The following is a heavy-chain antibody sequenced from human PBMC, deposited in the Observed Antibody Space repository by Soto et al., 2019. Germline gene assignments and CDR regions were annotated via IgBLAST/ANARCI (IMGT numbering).Heavy chain of an antibody. Sequence: PSETLSLTCTVSGGSISSGDYYWSWIRQPPGKGLEWIGYIYYSGSTNYNPSLKSRVTISVDTSKNQFSLKLSSVTAADTAVYYCARQVDSNQHYYGSGSYFDYWGQGTLVTVSS. CDR3: ARQVDSNQHYYGSGSYFDY. V-gene: IGHV4-61*08. CDR1: GGSISSGDYY. CDR2: IYYSGST. D-gene: IGHD3-10*01. J-gene: IGHJ4*02.